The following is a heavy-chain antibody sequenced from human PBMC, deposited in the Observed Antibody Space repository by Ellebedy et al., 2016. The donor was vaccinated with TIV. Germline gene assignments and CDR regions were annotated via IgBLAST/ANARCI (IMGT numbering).Heavy chain of an antibody. CDR3: ASHFMVRGVNYYYGMDV. D-gene: IGHD3-10*01. V-gene: IGHV1-46*01. CDR1: GYTFTSYY. J-gene: IGHJ6*02. Sequence: ASVKVSCXASGYTFTSYYMHWVRQAPGQGLEWIGIINPSGGSTSYAQKFQGRVTMTRDTSTSTVYMELSSLRSEDTAVYYCASHFMVRGVNYYYGMDVWGQGTTVTVSS. CDR2: INPSGGST.